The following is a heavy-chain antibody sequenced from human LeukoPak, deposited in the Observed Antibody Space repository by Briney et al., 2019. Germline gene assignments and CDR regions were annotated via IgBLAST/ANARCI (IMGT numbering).Heavy chain of an antibody. CDR2: IYTSGST. D-gene: IGHD3-10*01. CDR3: ARDLAMVRGVSNQYYCYGMDV. Sequence: SETLSLAWTVAGGSISSYYWSWIRQPAGQGLEWIGRIYTSGSTNYNPSLKSRVTMSVDTSKNQFSLKLSSVTAADTAVYYCARDLAMVRGVSNQYYCYGMDVWGQGTTVTVSS. V-gene: IGHV4-4*07. CDR1: GGSISSYY. J-gene: IGHJ6*02.